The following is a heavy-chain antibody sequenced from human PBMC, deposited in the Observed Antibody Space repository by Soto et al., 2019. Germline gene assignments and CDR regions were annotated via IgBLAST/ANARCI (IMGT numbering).Heavy chain of an antibody. CDR3: ARAGRDYYGSGSLAYFDY. CDR1: GGSISSGGYS. V-gene: IGHV4-30-2*01. J-gene: IGHJ4*02. D-gene: IGHD3-10*01. Sequence: SETLSLTCAVSGGSISSGGYSWSWIRQPPGKGLEWIGYIYHSGSTYYNPSLKSRVTISVDRSKNQFSLKLSSVTAADTAVYYCARAGRDYYGSGSLAYFDYWGQGTLATVSS. CDR2: IYHSGST.